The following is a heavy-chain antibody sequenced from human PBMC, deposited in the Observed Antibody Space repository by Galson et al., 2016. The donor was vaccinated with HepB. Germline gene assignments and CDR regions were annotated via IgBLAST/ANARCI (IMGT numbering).Heavy chain of an antibody. CDR2: IDASGGAT. V-gene: IGHV3-23*01. D-gene: IGHD3-10*01. J-gene: IGHJ4*02. CDR1: GFNFGRYH. CDR3: TRDYIGHDE. Sequence: SLRLSCAASGFNFGRYHMNWVRQAPGKGLEWVSSIDASGGATSYSESVQGRFIFTMSIDTSKNQFSLSLRSVTAADTAVYYCTRDYIGHDEWGQGTLVIVSS.